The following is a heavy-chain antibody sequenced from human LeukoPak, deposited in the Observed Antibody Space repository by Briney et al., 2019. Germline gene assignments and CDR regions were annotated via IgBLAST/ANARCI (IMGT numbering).Heavy chain of an antibody. V-gene: IGHV3-7*01. CDR2: IKQDGSEK. D-gene: IGHD1-26*01. CDR3: ARDLEWELQGYFDY. Sequence: PSETLSLTCTVSGGSISSSSYYWGWVRQAPGKGLEWVANIKQDGSEKYYVDSVKGRFTISRDNAKNSLYLQMNSLRAEDTAVYYCARDLEWELQGYFDYWGQGTLVTVSS. J-gene: IGHJ4*02. CDR1: GGSISSSSYY.